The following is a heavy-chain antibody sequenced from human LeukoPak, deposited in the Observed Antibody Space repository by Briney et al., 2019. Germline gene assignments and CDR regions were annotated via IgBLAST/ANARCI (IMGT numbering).Heavy chain of an antibody. CDR3: ARLNVLNNSVLHHFDR. Sequence: SETLSLTCTVSGGSISDYYWSWIRQPPGKGLEWFAFISCSGNTDYNPSLKSRVTISVDTSKNHFSLKLNSVTAADTAVYYCARLNVLNNSVLHHFDRWGQGTLVTVSS. CDR1: GGSISDYY. D-gene: IGHD1/OR15-1a*01. V-gene: IGHV4-59*08. J-gene: IGHJ4*02. CDR2: ISCSGNT.